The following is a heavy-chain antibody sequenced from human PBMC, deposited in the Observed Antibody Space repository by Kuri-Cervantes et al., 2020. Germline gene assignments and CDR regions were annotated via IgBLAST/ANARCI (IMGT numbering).Heavy chain of an antibody. Sequence: GGSLRLSCAASGFTVSSNYMSWVRQAPGKGLEWVSVIYSGGSTYYADSVKGRFTISRDNSENTVYLQMSSLRAEDTAVYYCAKDGKKGRTTADFDYWGQGTLVTVSS. V-gene: IGHV3-53*01. J-gene: IGHJ4*02. CDR2: IYSGGST. CDR3: AKDGKKGRTTADFDY. D-gene: IGHD1-7*01. CDR1: GFTVSSNY.